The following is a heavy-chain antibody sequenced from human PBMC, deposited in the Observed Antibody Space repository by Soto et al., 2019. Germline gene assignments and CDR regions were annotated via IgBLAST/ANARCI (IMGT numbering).Heavy chain of an antibody. V-gene: IGHV3-23*01. D-gene: IGHD3-22*01. Sequence: GGSLRLSCAASGFTFSSYAMSWVRQAPGKGLEWVSAISGSGGSTYYADSVKGRFTISRDNSKNTLYLQMNSLRAEDTAVYYCAKGTMIVVVMSWFDPWGQGTLVTVSS. CDR1: GFTFSSYA. CDR3: AKGTMIVVVMSWFDP. CDR2: ISGSGGST. J-gene: IGHJ5*02.